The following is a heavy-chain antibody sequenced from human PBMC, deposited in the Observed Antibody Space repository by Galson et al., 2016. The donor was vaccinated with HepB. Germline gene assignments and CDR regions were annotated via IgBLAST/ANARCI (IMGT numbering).Heavy chain of an antibody. V-gene: IGHV3-23*01. CDR3: VKDGSSGFDY. J-gene: IGHJ4*02. CDR1: GFTFSDHA. Sequence: SLRLSCAASGFTFSDHAMAWVRQAPGKGLEWVSGMSNSGRRTYYGDSVKGRFAMSRDNSKNTLYLEMNSLRVDDTAVYFCVKDGSSGFDYWGQGTLVTVS. D-gene: IGHD3-22*01. CDR2: MSNSGRRT.